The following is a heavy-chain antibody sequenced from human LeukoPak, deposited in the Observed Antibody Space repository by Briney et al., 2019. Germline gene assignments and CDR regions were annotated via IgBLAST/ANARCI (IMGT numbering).Heavy chain of an antibody. D-gene: IGHD2-21*01. Sequence: GGSLRLSCAASGFTFSDYILDWVRQAPGKGLEWIGRIRRKRNGYTTEFAASVKGRFTISRDDSEKSMYLHMNNVKTEDTAVYYCSREGAQGDQSAFDVWGRGTMVTVSS. CDR2: IRRKRNGYTT. CDR3: SREGAQGDQSAFDV. V-gene: IGHV3-72*01. CDR1: GFTFSDYI. J-gene: IGHJ3*01.